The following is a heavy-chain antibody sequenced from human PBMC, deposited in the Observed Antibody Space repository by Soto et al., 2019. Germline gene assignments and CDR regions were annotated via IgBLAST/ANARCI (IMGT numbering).Heavy chain of an antibody. CDR2: ISYDGSNK. CDR1: GFTFSSYG. Sequence: QVQLVESGGGVVQPGRSLRLSCAASGFTFSSYGMHWVRQAPGKGLEWVAVISYDGSNKYYADSVKGRFTISRDNSKNTLYLQMNSLRAEDTAVYYCAKDALRLSCSGGSCYSNFVYWGQGTLVTVSS. J-gene: IGHJ4*02. D-gene: IGHD2-15*01. CDR3: AKDALRLSCSGGSCYSNFVY. V-gene: IGHV3-30*18.